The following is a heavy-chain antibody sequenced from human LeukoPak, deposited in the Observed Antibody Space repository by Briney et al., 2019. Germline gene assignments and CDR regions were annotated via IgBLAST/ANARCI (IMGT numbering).Heavy chain of an antibody. CDR2: INPNGGVT. D-gene: IGHD5-24*01. V-gene: IGHV1-2*02. Sequence: ASVKGSCKASGYTFSGYYIHWLRQAPGQGLEWMGWINPNGGVTNYAQKFQGRVTMTRDTSISTAYMELSRLRSDDTAVYYCARDGGDGYNFYYWGQGTLVTVSS. CDR1: GYTFSGYY. J-gene: IGHJ4*02. CDR3: ARDGGDGYNFYY.